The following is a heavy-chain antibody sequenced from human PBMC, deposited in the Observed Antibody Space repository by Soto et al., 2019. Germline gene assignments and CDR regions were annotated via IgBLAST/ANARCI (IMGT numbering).Heavy chain of an antibody. CDR3: SRWSYSSSWYSGGPYYYGMDV. V-gene: IGHV4-59*12. CDR2: IYHSGST. CDR1: GGSISSYY. Sequence: SETLSLTCTVSGGSISSYYWSWIRQPPGKGLEWIGEIYHSGSTNYNPSLKSRVTISVDKSKNQFSLKLSSVTAADTAVYYCSRWSYSSSWYSGGPYYYGMDVWGQGTTVTVSS. D-gene: IGHD6-13*01. J-gene: IGHJ6*02.